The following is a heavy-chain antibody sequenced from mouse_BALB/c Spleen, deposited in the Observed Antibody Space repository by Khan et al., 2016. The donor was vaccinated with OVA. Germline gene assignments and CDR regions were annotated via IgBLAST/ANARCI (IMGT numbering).Heavy chain of an antibody. V-gene: IGHV14-3*02. Sequence: VQLQQSGAELMKPGASVKLSCTVTGFNIKDTYIHWVKQRPEQGLEWIGRIDPANGNTKYDPKFQGKATMTADTSSNTAYLQLSSLTSDDSAVYYCASSLLLYAMDYWGQGTSVTVSS. D-gene: IGHD1-2*01. J-gene: IGHJ4*01. CDR2: IDPANGNT. CDR3: ASSLLLYAMDY. CDR1: GFNIKDTY.